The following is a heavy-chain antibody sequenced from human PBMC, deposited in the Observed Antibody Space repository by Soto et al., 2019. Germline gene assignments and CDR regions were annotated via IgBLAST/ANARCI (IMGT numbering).Heavy chain of an antibody. Sequence: QVQLQESGPGLVKPSETLSLTCTVSGGSISSYYWSWIRQPPGKGLEWIGYIYYSASTNYSPSLTSRVTISVATSKNQFSLNLSSVTAADTAVYYCARHLPYCGGDCYSLDYWGQGTLVTVSS. V-gene: IGHV4-59*08. J-gene: IGHJ4*02. D-gene: IGHD2-21*02. CDR2: IYYSAST. CDR3: ARHLPYCGGDCYSLDY. CDR1: GGSISSYY.